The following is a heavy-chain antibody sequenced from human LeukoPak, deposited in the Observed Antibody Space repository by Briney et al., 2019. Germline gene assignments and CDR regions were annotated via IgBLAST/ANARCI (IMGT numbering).Heavy chain of an antibody. CDR2: IKQDGSEK. CDR1: GFTFSSYW. CDR3: AREDGIAAAVTDSFNFDY. Sequence: GGSLRLSCAASGFTFSSYWMSWVRQAPGKGLEWVANIKQDGSEKYYVDSVKGRFTISRDNAKNSLYLQMNSLRAEDTAVYYCAREDGIAAAVTDSFNFDYWGQGTLVTVSS. J-gene: IGHJ4*02. D-gene: IGHD6-13*01. V-gene: IGHV3-7*01.